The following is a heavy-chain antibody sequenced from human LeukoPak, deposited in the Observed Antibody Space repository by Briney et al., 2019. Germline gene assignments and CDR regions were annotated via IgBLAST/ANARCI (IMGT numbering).Heavy chain of an antibody. CDR2: IYYSGST. CDR1: GGSISSYY. V-gene: IGHV4-59*01. CDR3: ARAVARDYYFDY. Sequence: SETLSLTCTVSGGSISSYYWSWIRQPPGKGLEWIGYIYYSGSTNYNSSLKSRVTISVDTSKNQFSLKLSSVTAADTAVYYCARAVARDYYFDYWGQGTLVTVSS. J-gene: IGHJ4*02. D-gene: IGHD6-19*01.